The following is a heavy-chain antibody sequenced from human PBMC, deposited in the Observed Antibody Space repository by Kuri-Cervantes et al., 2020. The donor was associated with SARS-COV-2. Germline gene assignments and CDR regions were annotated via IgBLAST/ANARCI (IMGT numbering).Heavy chain of an antibody. Sequence: GGSLRLSCAASGFTFSSYAMSWVRQAPGKGLEWVSSISDSGGSTYYADSVKGRFTISRDNSKNRLYLQMNSLRAEDTAVYYCAKDRDPSNWFDPWGKGTLVTVSS. CDR2: ISDSGGST. D-gene: IGHD2-21*02. V-gene: IGHV3-23*01. J-gene: IGHJ5*02. CDR1: GFTFSSYA. CDR3: AKDRDPSNWFDP.